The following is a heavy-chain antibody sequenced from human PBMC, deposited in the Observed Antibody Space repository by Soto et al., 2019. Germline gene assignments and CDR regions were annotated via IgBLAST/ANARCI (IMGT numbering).Heavy chain of an antibody. CDR3: ARGGDTGTSYYYYGMDV. J-gene: IGHJ6*02. CDR1: GGTFSSYA. Sequence: QVQLVQSGAEVKKPGSSVKVSCKASGGTFSSYAISWVRQAPGQGLEWMGGIIPIFGTANYAQKFQGRVTITADESTRPAYMELRSLRSEATAVYSSARGGDTGTSYYYYGMDVWGQGTTVTVSS. D-gene: IGHD5-18*01. V-gene: IGHV1-69*12. CDR2: IIPIFGTA.